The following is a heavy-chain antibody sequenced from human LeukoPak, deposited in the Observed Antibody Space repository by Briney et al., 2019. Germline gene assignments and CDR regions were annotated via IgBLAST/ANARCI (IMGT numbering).Heavy chain of an antibody. CDR3: ARDTGYSSSWYHDY. CDR2: IYYSGST. J-gene: IGHJ4*02. Sequence: PSETLSLTCTVSGGSISSSSYYWGWIRQPPGKGLEWIGSIYYSGSTYYNPSLKSRVTISVDTSKNQFSLKLSSVTAADTAVYYCARDTGYSSSWYHDYWGQGTLVTVSS. CDR1: GGSISSSSYY. D-gene: IGHD6-13*01. V-gene: IGHV4-39*07.